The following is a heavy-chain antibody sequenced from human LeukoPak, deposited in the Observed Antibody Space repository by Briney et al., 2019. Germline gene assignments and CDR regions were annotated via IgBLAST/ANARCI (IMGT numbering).Heavy chain of an antibody. CDR1: GGTFSSYA. CDR3: ARGPRNNYDFWSGPRDSYYYYMDV. V-gene: IGHV1-69*04. Sequence: SAKVSCKASGGTFSSYAISWVRQAPGQGLEWMGRIIPILGIANYAQKFQGRVTITADKSTSTAYMELSSLRSDDTAVYYCARGPRNNYDFWSGPRDSYYYYMDVWGKGTTVTVSS. J-gene: IGHJ6*03. CDR2: IIPILGIA. D-gene: IGHD3-3*01.